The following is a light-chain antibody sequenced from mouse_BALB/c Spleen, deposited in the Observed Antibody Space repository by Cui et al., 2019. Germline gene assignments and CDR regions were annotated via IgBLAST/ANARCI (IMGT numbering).Light chain of an antibody. CDR2: RAN. CDR1: QDINSY. CDR3: LQYDEFPYT. V-gene: IGKV14-111*01. Sequence: DIQMTQSPSSMYASLGERVTITCKASQDINSYVSWFQQKPGKAPKTLIYRANRLVDGVPSRFSGSGSGQDYSLTISSLEYEDMGIYYCLQYDEFPYTVGGGTKLEIK. J-gene: IGKJ2*01.